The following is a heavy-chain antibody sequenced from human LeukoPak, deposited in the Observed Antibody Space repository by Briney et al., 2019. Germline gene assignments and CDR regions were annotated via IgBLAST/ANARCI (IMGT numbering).Heavy chain of an antibody. D-gene: IGHD3-22*01. V-gene: IGHV1-69*05. CDR1: GGTFSSYA. Sequence: SVKVSCKASGGTFSSYAISWVRQAPGQGLERRGRIIPIFGTANYAQKFQGRVTITTDESTSTAYMELSSLRSEDTAVYYCAREIGSYYDSSGYYYHFDYWGQGTLVTVSS. CDR2: IIPIFGTA. J-gene: IGHJ4*02. CDR3: AREIGSYYDSSGYYYHFDY.